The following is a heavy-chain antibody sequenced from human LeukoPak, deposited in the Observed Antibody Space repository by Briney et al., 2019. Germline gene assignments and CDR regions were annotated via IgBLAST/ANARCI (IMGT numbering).Heavy chain of an antibody. CDR1: GFTFNDYA. J-gene: IGHJ1*01. V-gene: IGHV3-43D*03. CDR2: ISWDSGNT. CDR3: AKGPGAAVGKRYIQH. D-gene: IGHD6-13*01. Sequence: GGSLRLSCAASGFTFNDYAMHWVRQAPGKGLEWVALISWDSGNTYYADSVKGRFTISRDNSKNSLSLQMNSLRAEDTALYYCAKGPGAAVGKRYIQHWGQGTLVTVSS.